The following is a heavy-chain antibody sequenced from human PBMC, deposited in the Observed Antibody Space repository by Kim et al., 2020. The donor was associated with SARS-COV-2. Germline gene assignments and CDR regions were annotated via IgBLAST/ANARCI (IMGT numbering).Heavy chain of an antibody. CDR3: AKAVVAATSVYYYYGLDV. D-gene: IGHD2-15*01. J-gene: IGHJ6*02. Sequence: GGSLRLSCAASGFTFSSYALSWVRQAPGKGLEWVSAISNSGGSTYYADSVKGRFTISRDNSKNTLYLQMNSLRAEDTAVYYCAKAVVAATSVYYYYGLDVWGRGTTVSVSS. V-gene: IGHV3-23*01. CDR2: ISNSGGST. CDR1: GFTFSSYA.